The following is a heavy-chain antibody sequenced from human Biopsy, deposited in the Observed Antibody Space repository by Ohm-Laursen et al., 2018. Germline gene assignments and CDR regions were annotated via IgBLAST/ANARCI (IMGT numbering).Heavy chain of an antibody. Sequence: TQTLTLTSSFSGFSLSARGMCVSWIRQAPGKALEWLVRVDWDDYKDYSASLQTKLSISKDTSNDQVVLTVNNVDPADTATYYCARTPILIVSAGLVYRHRRHLQGMDVWGQGIAVTVS. CDR1: GFSLSARGMC. D-gene: IGHD6-13*01. CDR2: VDWDDYK. V-gene: IGHV2-70*11. CDR3: ARTPILIVSAGLVYRHRRHLQGMDV. J-gene: IGHJ6*02.